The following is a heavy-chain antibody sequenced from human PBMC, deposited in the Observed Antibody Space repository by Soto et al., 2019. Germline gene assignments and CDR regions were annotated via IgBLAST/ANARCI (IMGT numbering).Heavy chain of an antibody. CDR2: IDTSGSST. CDR3: AKDSWYFDL. J-gene: IGHJ4*02. D-gene: IGHD6-13*01. CDR1: GFFLPNFW. V-gene: IGHV3-74*01. Sequence: GGPLGLSFEASGFFLPNFWINWVRQVPGKGLVWVSRIDTSGSSTSYADSVKGRFTISRDNAKNTVSLQMNSLRAEDTGVYYCAKDSWYFDLWSQGSLVTVSS.